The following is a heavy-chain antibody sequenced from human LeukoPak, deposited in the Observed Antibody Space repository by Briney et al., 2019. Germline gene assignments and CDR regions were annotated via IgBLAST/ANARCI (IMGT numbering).Heavy chain of an antibody. CDR1: GYTFINFA. CDR3: ARGDSYIGHDY. J-gene: IGHJ4*02. CDR2: IDTNTGIP. Sequence: AASVKVSCKASGYTFINFAMNWVRQAPGQGLEWMGWIDTNTGIPTYAQGFTGRFVFSLDTSVSTVYLQITSLQAEDAAVYYCARGDSYIGHDYWGQGTLVTVSS. V-gene: IGHV7-4-1*02. D-gene: IGHD3-10*01.